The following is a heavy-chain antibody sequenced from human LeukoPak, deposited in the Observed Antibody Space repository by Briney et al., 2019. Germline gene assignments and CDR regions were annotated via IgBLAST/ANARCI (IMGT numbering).Heavy chain of an antibody. J-gene: IGHJ6*02. Sequence: GGSLRLSCAAAGFTFSSYTMNWGRQSPGKWLELVSSIISSISYIYYADSVKGRLTISRDNAKNSLYLQMNSLRDEDTAVSYCARDPTPRYCSGGSCYTHYGMDVWGQGTTVTASS. CDR1: GFTFSSYT. V-gene: IGHV3-21*01. D-gene: IGHD2-15*01. CDR2: IISSISYI. CDR3: ARDPTPRYCSGGSCYTHYGMDV.